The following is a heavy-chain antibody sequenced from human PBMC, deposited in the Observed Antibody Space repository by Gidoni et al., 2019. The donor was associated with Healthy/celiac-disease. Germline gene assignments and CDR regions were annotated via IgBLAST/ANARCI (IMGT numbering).Heavy chain of an antibody. D-gene: IGHD5-18*01. CDR1: GYTFTSYG. CDR2: ISAYNGNT. J-gene: IGHJ5*02. CDR3: ARDHGFVVRTAMVSGWFDP. Sequence: QVQLVQSGAEVKKPGASVKVSCKASGYTFTSYGISWVRQAPGQGLEWMGWISAYNGNTNYAQKLQGRVTMTTDTSTSTAYMELRSLRSDDTAVYYCARDHGFVVRTAMVSGWFDPWGQGTLVTVSS. V-gene: IGHV1-18*01.